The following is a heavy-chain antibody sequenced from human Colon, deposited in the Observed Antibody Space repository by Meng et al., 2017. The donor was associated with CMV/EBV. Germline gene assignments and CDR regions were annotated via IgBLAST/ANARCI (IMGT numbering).Heavy chain of an antibody. J-gene: IGHJ3*02. Sequence: GESLKISCAASGFTFSSYSMNWVRQAPGKGLEWVSSISSSSSYIYYADSVKGRFTISRDNAKNSLYLQMNSLRAEDTAVYYCARDSIGNGPDASDIWGQGTMVTVSS. CDR2: ISSSSSYI. CDR1: GFTFSSYS. CDR3: ARDSIGNGPDASDI. D-gene: IGHD1-1*01. V-gene: IGHV3-21*01.